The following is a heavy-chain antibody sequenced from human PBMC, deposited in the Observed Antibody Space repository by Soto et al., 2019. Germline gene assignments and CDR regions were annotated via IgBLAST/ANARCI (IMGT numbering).Heavy chain of an antibody. CDR2: ISAYNGNT. Sequence: VASVKVSCKASGYTFTSYGISWVRQAPGQGLEWMGWISAYNGNTNYAQKLQGRVTMTTDTSTSTAYMELRSLRSDDTAVYYCARDCGDYGDYEVWFDPWGQGTLVTVSS. D-gene: IGHD4-17*01. CDR3: ARDCGDYGDYEVWFDP. CDR1: GYTFTSYG. V-gene: IGHV1-18*04. J-gene: IGHJ5*02.